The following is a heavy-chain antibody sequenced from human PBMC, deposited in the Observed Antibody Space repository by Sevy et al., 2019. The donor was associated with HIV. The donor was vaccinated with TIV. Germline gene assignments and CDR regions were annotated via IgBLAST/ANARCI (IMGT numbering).Heavy chain of an antibody. CDR1: GYTFTSYD. V-gene: IGHV1-8*01. Sequence: ASVKVSCKASGYTFTSYDINWVRQATGQGLEWMGWMNPNSGNTGYALKFQVRVTMTRNTSISTAYMELSSLRSEDTAVYFCARAGSGWYDHYFDPWGQGTLVTVSS. CDR3: ARAGSGWYDHYFDP. J-gene: IGHJ4*02. D-gene: IGHD6-19*01. CDR2: MNPNSGNT.